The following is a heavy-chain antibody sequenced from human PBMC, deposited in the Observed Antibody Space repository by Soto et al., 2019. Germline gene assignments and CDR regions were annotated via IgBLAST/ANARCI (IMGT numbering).Heavy chain of an antibody. CDR2: INHSGST. D-gene: IGHD3-10*01. CDR1: GGSFSGYY. V-gene: IGHV4-34*01. Sequence: SETLSLTCAVYGGSFSGYYWSWIRQPPGKGLEWIGEINHSGSTNYNPSLKSRVTISVDTSKNQFSLKLSSVTAADTAVYYCARGPRFYYYGSGSHHYYYYYMDVWGKGTTVTVS. J-gene: IGHJ6*03. CDR3: ARGPRFYYYGSGSHHYYYYYMDV.